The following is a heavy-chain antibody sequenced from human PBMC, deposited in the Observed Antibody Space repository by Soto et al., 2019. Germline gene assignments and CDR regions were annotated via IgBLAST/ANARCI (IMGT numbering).Heavy chain of an antibody. V-gene: IGHV4-4*07. CDR1: GGSISSYY. Sequence: QVQLQESGPGLVKPSETLSLTCTVSGGSISSYYWSWIRQPAGKGLECIGRIYTSGSTNYNPSLKSRVTLSVDTSKNQFALTLSSVTAADTAGYYCARDSRIAALRYWYFDLWGRGTLVPVSS. CDR2: IYTSGST. CDR3: ARDSRIAALRYWYFDL. J-gene: IGHJ2*01. D-gene: IGHD6-6*01.